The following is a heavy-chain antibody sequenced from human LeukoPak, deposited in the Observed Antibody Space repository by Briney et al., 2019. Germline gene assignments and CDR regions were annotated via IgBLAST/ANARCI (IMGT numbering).Heavy chain of an antibody. CDR2: IYYSGST. Sequence: SETLSLTCTVSGDSISSSDYYWGWIRQSRGKGLEWIGSIYYSGSTYYNPSLKSRVTMSVYTSKNQFSLKLSSVTAADTAVYYCARRGGGGWLVFDYWGQGTLVTVSS. D-gene: IGHD6-19*01. CDR3: ARRGGGGWLVFDY. J-gene: IGHJ4*02. CDR1: GDSISSSDYY. V-gene: IGHV4-39*07.